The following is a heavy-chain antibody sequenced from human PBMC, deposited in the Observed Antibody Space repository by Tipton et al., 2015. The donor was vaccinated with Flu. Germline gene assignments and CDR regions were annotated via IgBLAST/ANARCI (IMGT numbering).Heavy chain of an antibody. CDR1: GGSFSAYY. Sequence: TLSLTCAVYGGSFSAYYWSWIRQPPGKGLEWVGEINHSGTTNYNPSLTSRVTVSADTSKKQFSLKLTSVTAADTAVYYCARGATRRPFSGYDYTGYWGQGTLGTVSS. D-gene: IGHD5-12*01. CDR3: ARGATRRPFSGYDYTGY. CDR2: INHSGTT. V-gene: IGHV4-34*01. J-gene: IGHJ4*02.